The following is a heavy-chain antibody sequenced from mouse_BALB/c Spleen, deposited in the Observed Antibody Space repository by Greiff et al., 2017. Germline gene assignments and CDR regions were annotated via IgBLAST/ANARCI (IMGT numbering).Heavy chain of an antibody. J-gene: IGHJ4*01. Sequence: EVKLMESGGGLVQPGGSRKLSCAASGFTFSSYGMHWVRQAPEKGLEWVAYISSGSSTIYYADTVKGRCTISRDNPKNTLFLQMTSLRSEDTAMYNCAIGGYGNYGYASDYWGQGTSVTVSA. D-gene: IGHD2-1*01. CDR1: GFTFSSYG. CDR3: AIGGYGNYGYASDY. V-gene: IGHV5-17*02. CDR2: ISSGSSTI.